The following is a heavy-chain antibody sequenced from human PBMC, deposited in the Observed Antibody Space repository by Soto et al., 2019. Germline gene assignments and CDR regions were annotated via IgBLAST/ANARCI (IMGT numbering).Heavy chain of an antibody. J-gene: IGHJ4*02. CDR3: ARDRVYYYDSSGYYNFDF. Sequence: QVQLVESGGGVVQPGRSLRVSCAASGFTFSHYAMHWVCRAPGKGLEWVAVVSYDGTKQFYADSVKGRFTISRDSSKSTLYLQMNNLRDEDTAVYYCARDRVYYYDSSGYYNFDFWGQGTLVTVSS. D-gene: IGHD3-22*01. CDR2: VSYDGTKQ. CDR1: GFTFSHYA. V-gene: IGHV3-30-3*01.